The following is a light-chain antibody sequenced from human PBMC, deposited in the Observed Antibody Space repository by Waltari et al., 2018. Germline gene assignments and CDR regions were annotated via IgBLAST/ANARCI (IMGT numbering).Light chain of an antibody. CDR1: SSDVGNSNH. J-gene: IGLJ3*02. Sequence: QSALTQPASVSGSPGQSLTISCAGTSSDVGNSNHVSWYQQHPGRPPKLIFYEVSERPSGVSNRFSGSKSGNTASLTISGLQPEDEADYYCYSYARTITFVFGGGTKLTVL. CDR2: EVS. CDR3: YSYARTITFV. V-gene: IGLV2-23*02.